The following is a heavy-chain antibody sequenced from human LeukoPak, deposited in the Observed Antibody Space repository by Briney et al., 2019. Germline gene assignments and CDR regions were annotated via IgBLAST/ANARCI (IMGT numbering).Heavy chain of an antibody. D-gene: IGHD3-16*01. Sequence: KTSETLSLTCAVYGWSFSGYYWSWIRQPPGKGLEWIGEINHSGSTNYNPSLKSRVTISVNTTNNQSSLQLSSMTAADTAVYYCARGCDYVWRSQRSFDPWGQGNLVTVSS. CDR2: INHSGST. CDR1: GWSFSGYY. J-gene: IGHJ5*02. V-gene: IGHV4-34*01. CDR3: ARGCDYVWRSQRSFDP.